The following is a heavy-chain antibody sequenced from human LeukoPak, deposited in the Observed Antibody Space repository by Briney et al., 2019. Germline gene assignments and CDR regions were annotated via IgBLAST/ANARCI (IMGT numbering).Heavy chain of an antibody. D-gene: IGHD2-2*02. J-gene: IGHJ4*02. V-gene: IGHV3-23*01. CDR3: AKGGYCSSTSCYTSLDY. Sequence: GGSLRLSCAASGFTFSSYWMSWVRQAPGKGLEWVSAISGSGGSTYYADSVKGRFTISRDNSKNTLYLQMNSLRAEDTAVYYCAKGGYCSSTSCYTSLDYWGQGTLVTVSS. CDR2: ISGSGGST. CDR1: GFTFSSYW.